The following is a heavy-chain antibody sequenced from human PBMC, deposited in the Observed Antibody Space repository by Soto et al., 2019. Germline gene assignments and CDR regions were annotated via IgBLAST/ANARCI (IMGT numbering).Heavy chain of an antibody. J-gene: IGHJ5*02. V-gene: IGHV1-24*01. CDR3: ATARWGGYRTNNWLDP. CDR1: GYTLTELS. Sequence: QVQLVQSGAEVKKPGASVKVSCKVSGYTLTELSMHWVRQAPGKGLEWMGGFDPEDGETIYAQKFQGRVTMTEDTSTDTAHIELSSLRSEDTAVYYCATARWGGYRTNNWLDPWGQGTLVTVSS. D-gene: IGHD1-26*01. CDR2: FDPEDGET.